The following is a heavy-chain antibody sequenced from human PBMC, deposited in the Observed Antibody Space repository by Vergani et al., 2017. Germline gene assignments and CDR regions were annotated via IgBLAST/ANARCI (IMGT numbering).Heavy chain of an antibody. J-gene: IGHJ2*01. CDR1: GFTFSSYA. CDR2: ISGSGGST. V-gene: IGHV3-23*01. Sequence: EVQVLESGGGLVQPGGSLRLSCAASGFTFSSYAMSWVRQAPGKGLEWVSAISGSGGSTYYADSVKGRFTISRDNSKNTLYLQMNSLRAEDTAVYYCAKASTVGGYFDLWGRGTLVTVSS. CDR3: AKASTVGGYFDL. D-gene: IGHD4-23*01.